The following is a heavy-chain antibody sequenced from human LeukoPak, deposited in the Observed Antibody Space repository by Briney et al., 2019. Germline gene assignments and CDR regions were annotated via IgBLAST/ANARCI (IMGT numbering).Heavy chain of an antibody. J-gene: IGHJ4*02. Sequence: ASVKVSCKASGYTFTSYYMHWVRQAPGQGLEWMGWINPNSGGTNYAQKFQGRVTMTRDTSISTAYMELSRLRSDDTAVYYCARVATSPWYYYGSGSPWEMYYFDYWGQGTLVTVSS. V-gene: IGHV1-2*02. D-gene: IGHD3-10*01. CDR1: GYTFTSYY. CDR3: ARVATSPWYYYGSGSPWEMYYFDY. CDR2: INPNSGGT.